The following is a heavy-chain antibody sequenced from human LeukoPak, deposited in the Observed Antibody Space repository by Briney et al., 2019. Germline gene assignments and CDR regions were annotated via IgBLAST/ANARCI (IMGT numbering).Heavy chain of an antibody. CDR1: GFTFSNAW. Sequence: GVSLRLSCPASGFTFSNAWMIWVRQAPGKGLEWVGRIKSKTDGGTNDYDALVKGSITNTRDDSKNTLYLQMNSLKTEDTAAYYCTTVVMVTAVHYYGMDVWGQGTTVTVSS. D-gene: IGHD2-21*02. CDR2: IKSKTDGGTN. J-gene: IGHJ6*02. CDR3: TTVVMVTAVHYYGMDV. V-gene: IGHV3-15*01.